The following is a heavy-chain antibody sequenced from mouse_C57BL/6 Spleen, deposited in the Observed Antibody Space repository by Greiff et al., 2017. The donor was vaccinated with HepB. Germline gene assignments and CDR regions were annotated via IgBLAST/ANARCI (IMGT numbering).Heavy chain of an antibody. V-gene: IGHV5-17*01. Sequence: EVKVVESGGGLVKPGGSLKLSCAASGFTFSDYGMHWVRQAPEKGLEWVAYISSGSSTIYYADTVKGRFTISRDNAKNTLFLQMTSLRSEDTAMYYCARPKGFYSYAMDYWGQGTSVTVSS. D-gene: IGHD1-1*01. CDR3: ARPKGFYSYAMDY. CDR2: ISSGSSTI. J-gene: IGHJ4*01. CDR1: GFTFSDYG.